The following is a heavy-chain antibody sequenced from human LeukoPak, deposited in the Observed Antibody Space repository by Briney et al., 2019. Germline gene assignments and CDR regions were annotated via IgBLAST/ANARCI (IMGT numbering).Heavy chain of an antibody. CDR3: ARGTIFGVVIQIDY. CDR1: GGSISSGSYY. J-gene: IGHJ4*02. V-gene: IGHV4-61*02. Sequence: SSETLSLTCTVSGGSISSGSYYWSWIRQPAGKGLEWIGRIYTSGSTNYNPFLKSRVTISVDTSKNQFSLKLSSVTAADTAVYYCARGTIFGVVIQIDYWGQGTLVTVSS. CDR2: IYTSGST. D-gene: IGHD3-3*01.